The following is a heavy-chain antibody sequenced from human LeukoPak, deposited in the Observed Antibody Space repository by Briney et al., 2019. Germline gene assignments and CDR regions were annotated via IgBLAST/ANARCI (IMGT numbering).Heavy chain of an antibody. J-gene: IGHJ4*02. Sequence: AGGSLRLSCAASGFTFSSYAMSWVRQAPGKGLEWVSAISGSGGSTYYADSVKGRFTISRDNSKNTLYLQMNSLRAEDTAVYYCAEVGAPGVVIIWELEGYYFDYWGQGTLVTVSS. CDR3: AEVGAPGVVIIWELEGYYFDY. D-gene: IGHD3-3*01. CDR1: GFTFSSYA. CDR2: ISGSGGST. V-gene: IGHV3-23*01.